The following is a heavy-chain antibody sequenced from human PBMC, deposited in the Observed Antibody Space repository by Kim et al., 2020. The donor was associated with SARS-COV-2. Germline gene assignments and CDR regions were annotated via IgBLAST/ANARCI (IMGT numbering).Heavy chain of an antibody. CDR1: GASISSSSW. V-gene: IGHV4-4*02. D-gene: IGHD6-25*01. CDR3: ARGVSSAWTLRDWFDP. Sequence: SETLSLTCAVSGASISSSSWWAWVRQPPGKGLEWIGEINHSGTTDYNPSLKSRVTISIDKTKNQFSLKLTSVTAADTAVYFCARGVSSAWTLRDWFDPWGQGALVTVPS. CDR2: INHSGTT. J-gene: IGHJ5*02.